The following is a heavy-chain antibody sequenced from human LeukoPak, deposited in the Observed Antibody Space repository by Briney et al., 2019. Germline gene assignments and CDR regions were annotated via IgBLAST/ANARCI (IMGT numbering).Heavy chain of an antibody. D-gene: IGHD3-22*01. J-gene: IGHJ4*02. CDR1: GGSVSSGSYY. CDR3: ARADSSGYYRIDYFHY. Sequence: SETLSLTCTVSGGSVSSGSYYWSWIRQPSGKGLEWIGYIYYSGSTNYNPSLKSRVTISVDTSKTQFSLKLSSVTAADTAVYFCARADSSGYYRIDYFHYWGQGTLVTVSS. V-gene: IGHV4-61*01. CDR2: IYYSGST.